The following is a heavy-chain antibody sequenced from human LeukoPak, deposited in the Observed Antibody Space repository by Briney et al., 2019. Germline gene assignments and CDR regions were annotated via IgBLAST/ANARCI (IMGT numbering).Heavy chain of an antibody. V-gene: IGHV4-38-2*02. CDR2: IYHSGGT. D-gene: IGHD3-22*01. CDR1: GYSISSGYY. J-gene: IGHJ4*02. CDR3: ASLYYYDSSGYYYYFDY. Sequence: SETLSLTCTVSGYSISSGYYWGWIRQPPGKGLEWIGSIYHSGGTYYNPSLKSRVTISVDTSKNQFSLKLSSVTAADTAVYYCASLYYYDSSGYYYYFDYWGQGTLVTVSS.